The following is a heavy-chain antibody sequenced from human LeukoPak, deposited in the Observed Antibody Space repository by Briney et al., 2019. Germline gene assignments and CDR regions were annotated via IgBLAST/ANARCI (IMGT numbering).Heavy chain of an antibody. J-gene: IGHJ6*02. CDR3: AKGSYSSGVPLRYYYGMDV. CDR1: GFPLSSYA. Sequence: GGSLRLSCEVSGFPLSSYAMSWVRQAPGKGLEWVAVISYDGSNKHYADSVKGRFTISRDNSKNTLYLQMNSLRAEDTAVYYCAKGSYSSGVPLRYYYGMDVWGQGTTVTVSS. CDR2: ISYDGSNK. D-gene: IGHD6-19*01. V-gene: IGHV3-30*18.